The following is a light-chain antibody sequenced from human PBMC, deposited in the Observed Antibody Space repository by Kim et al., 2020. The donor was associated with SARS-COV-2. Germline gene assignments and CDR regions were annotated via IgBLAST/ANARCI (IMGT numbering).Light chain of an antibody. CDR3: QQRSNWPIT. CDR2: DAS. Sequence: PGERATLPCRASQSVSSNLAWYQQKPGQAPRLLIYDASNRATGIPARFSGSGSGTDFTLTISSLEPEDFAVYYCQQRSNWPITFGQGTRLEIK. CDR1: QSVSSN. J-gene: IGKJ5*01. V-gene: IGKV3-11*01.